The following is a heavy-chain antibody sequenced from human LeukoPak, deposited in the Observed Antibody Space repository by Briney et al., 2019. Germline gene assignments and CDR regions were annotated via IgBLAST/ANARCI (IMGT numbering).Heavy chain of an antibody. CDR1: GYTFTSYG. V-gene: IGHV1-18*01. Sequence: ASVKVSCKASGYTFTSYGISWVRQAPGQGLEWMGWISAYNGNTNYAQKLQGRVTMTTDTSTSTAYMELRSLRSDDTAVYYCARAKWGAGYYDSSGYYNFDYWGQGTLVTVSS. D-gene: IGHD3-22*01. CDR3: ARAKWGAGYYDSSGYYNFDY. CDR2: ISAYNGNT. J-gene: IGHJ4*02.